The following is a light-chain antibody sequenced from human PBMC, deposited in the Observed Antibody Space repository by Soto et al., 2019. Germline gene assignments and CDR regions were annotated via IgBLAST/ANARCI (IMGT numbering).Light chain of an antibody. CDR3: QQYNSYPFT. CDR1: QSISSW. Sequence: DIQMTQSPSTLSASVGDRVTITCRTSQSISSWLAWYQQKPGKAPMLLIYKASSLESGGPSRFSGSGSGTEFTLTISSLQPDDFATYYCQQYNSYPFTFGQGRRLEIK. J-gene: IGKJ5*01. V-gene: IGKV1-5*03. CDR2: KAS.